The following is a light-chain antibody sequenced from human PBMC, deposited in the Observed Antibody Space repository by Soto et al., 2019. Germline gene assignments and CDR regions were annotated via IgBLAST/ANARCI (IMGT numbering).Light chain of an antibody. CDR2: GAS. CDR1: QSVSSSY. J-gene: IGKJ2*01. Sequence: EIVLTQSPGTLSLSPGERATLSCRASQSVSSSYLAWYQQKPGQAPSLLIYGASSRATGIPDRFSGRRSGTDFTLNISRLEPEDFAVYYCQQYGSSRYTFGQGTKLEIK. CDR3: QQYGSSRYT. V-gene: IGKV3-20*01.